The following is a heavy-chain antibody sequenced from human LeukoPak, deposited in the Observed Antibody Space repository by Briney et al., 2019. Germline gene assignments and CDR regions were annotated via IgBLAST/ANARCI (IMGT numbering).Heavy chain of an antibody. V-gene: IGHV4-4*07. CDR1: GGSISSYY. Sequence: SETLSLTCTVSGGSISSYYWSWIRQPAGKGLEWIGRIYTSGSTNYNPSLKSRVTISVDTSKNQFSLKLSSVTAADTAVYYCARGIVVVPAALNWFDPWGQGTLVTVSS. D-gene: IGHD2-2*01. CDR2: IYTSGST. CDR3: ARGIVVVPAALNWFDP. J-gene: IGHJ5*02.